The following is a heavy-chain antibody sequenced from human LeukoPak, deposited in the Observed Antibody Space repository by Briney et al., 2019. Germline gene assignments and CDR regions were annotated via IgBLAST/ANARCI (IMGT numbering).Heavy chain of an antibody. Sequence: PSETLSLTCTVSGYSISSGYYWGWIRQPPGKGLEWIGSIYHSGSTYYNPSLKSRVTISVDTSKNQFSLKLSSVTAADTAVYYCGSAPEGYDFWSGYHYFDYWGQGTLVTVSS. V-gene: IGHV4-38-2*02. D-gene: IGHD3-3*01. CDR3: GSAPEGYDFWSGYHYFDY. CDR2: IYHSGST. CDR1: GYSISSGYY. J-gene: IGHJ4*02.